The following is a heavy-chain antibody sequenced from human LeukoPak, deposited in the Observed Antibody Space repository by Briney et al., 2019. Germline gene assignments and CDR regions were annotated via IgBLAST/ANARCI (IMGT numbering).Heavy chain of an antibody. CDR2: ISGSGGGT. Sequence: GGSLRLSCAASGFTFSSYAMSWVRQAPGKGLEWVSAISGSGGGTYYADSVKGRFTISRDNSKNTLYLQINSLRAEDTAVYYCAKVGGITMIVVVPGWYYHMDVWGKGTTVTVSS. J-gene: IGHJ6*03. D-gene: IGHD3-22*01. CDR1: GFTFSSYA. V-gene: IGHV3-23*01. CDR3: AKVGGITMIVVVPGWYYHMDV.